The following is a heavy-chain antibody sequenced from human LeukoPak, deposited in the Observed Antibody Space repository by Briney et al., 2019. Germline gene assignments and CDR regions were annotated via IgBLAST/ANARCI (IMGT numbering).Heavy chain of an antibody. Sequence: ASVKVSCKPSGYTFTGYCMHWVRQAPGQGLEWMGRINPNNGGTNYAQKFQGRVTMTRDTSINTAYMELSSLRSDDTAMHYCAREYCTSASCQFYYFDYWGQGTLVTVSS. J-gene: IGHJ4*02. V-gene: IGHV1-2*06. CDR2: INPNNGGT. D-gene: IGHD2-2*01. CDR1: GYTFTGYC. CDR3: AREYCTSASCQFYYFDY.